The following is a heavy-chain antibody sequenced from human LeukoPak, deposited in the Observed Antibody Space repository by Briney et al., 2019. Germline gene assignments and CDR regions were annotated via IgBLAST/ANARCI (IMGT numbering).Heavy chain of an antibody. V-gene: IGHV4-61*02. CDR3: VRGLLEWELLY. D-gene: IGHD1-26*01. CDR1: GGSISSGSYY. CDR2: IYTSGST. Sequence: SETLSLTCTVSGGSISSGSYYWSWIRQPAGKGLEWIGRIYTSGSTNYNPSLKSRVTISVDTSKNQFSLKLSSVTAADTAVYYCVRGLLEWELLYWGQGTLVTVSS. J-gene: IGHJ4*02.